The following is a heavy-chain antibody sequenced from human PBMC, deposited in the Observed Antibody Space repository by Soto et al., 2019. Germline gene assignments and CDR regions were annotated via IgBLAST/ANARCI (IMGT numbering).Heavy chain of an antibody. CDR1: GGTFSSYA. J-gene: IGHJ4*02. Sequence: QVQLVQSGAEVKKPGSSVKVSCKASGGTFSSYAISWVRQAPGQGLEWMGGIIPIFGTANYAQKFQGRVTITADESTSTAYMELSRLRSEDTAVYYCAREGSYCGGDCYHYFDYWGQGTLVTVSS. CDR3: AREGSYCGGDCYHYFDY. D-gene: IGHD2-21*02. V-gene: IGHV1-69*01. CDR2: IIPIFGTA.